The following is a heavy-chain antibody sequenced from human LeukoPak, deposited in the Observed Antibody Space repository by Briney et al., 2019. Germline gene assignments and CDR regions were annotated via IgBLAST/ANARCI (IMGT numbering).Heavy chain of an antibody. CDR1: GYTFTGYY. CDR2: INPNSGGT. V-gene: IGHV1-2*02. D-gene: IGHD2-21*02. J-gene: IGHJ4*02. CDR3: ASGGDLAYCGGDCYSAFGY. Sequence: ASVKVSCKASGYTFTGYYMHWVRQAPGQGLEWMGWINPNSGGTNYAQKFQGRVTMTRDTSISTAYMELSRLRSDDTAVYYCASGGDLAYCGGDCYSAFGYWGQGTLVTVSS.